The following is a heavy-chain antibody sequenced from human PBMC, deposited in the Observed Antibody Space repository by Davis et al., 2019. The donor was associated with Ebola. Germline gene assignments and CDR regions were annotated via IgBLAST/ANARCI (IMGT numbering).Heavy chain of an antibody. V-gene: IGHV1-3*01. Sequence: AASVKVSCKSSGYSFPGYAIHWVRQAPGQRLEWMGWVNAAKGYAAYSPNFQGRLTFSGDTSGSTVYMELSSLRSEDTAVYYCARTWYYGSGSYLWPTGWFDPWGQGTLVTVSS. CDR2: VNAAKGYA. J-gene: IGHJ5*02. CDR1: GYSFPGYA. D-gene: IGHD3-10*01. CDR3: ARTWYYGSGSYLWPTGWFDP.